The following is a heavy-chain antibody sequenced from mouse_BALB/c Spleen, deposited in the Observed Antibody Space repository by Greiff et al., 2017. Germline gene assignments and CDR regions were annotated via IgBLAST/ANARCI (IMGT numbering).Heavy chain of an antibody. CDR2: ISSGSSTI. CDR1: GFTFSSFG. D-gene: IGHD6-1*01. CDR3: ARHEASYAMDY. V-gene: IGHV5-17*02. Sequence: EVQVVESGGGLVQPGGSRKLSCAASGFTFSSFGMHWGRQAPEKGLEWVAYISSGSSTIYYADTVKGRFTISRDNPKNTLFLQMTSLRSEDTAMYYCARHEASYAMDYWGQGTSVTVSS. J-gene: IGHJ4*01.